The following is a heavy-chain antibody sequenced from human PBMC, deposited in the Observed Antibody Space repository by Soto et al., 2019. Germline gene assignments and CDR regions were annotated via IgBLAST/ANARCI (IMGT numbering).Heavy chain of an antibody. Sequence: SETLSLTCALYGGSFDGYYWSWIRQSPGKGLEWIGEIHHSGSTKYNPSLKSRVSLSVDTSTKQFSLKLTSVTAADRGVYYCARGLHCWSGHLFWGQGIPVTVSS. D-gene: IGHD3-3*02. CDR2: IHHSGST. CDR1: GGSFDGYY. CDR3: ARGLHCWSGHLF. J-gene: IGHJ4*02. V-gene: IGHV4-34*01.